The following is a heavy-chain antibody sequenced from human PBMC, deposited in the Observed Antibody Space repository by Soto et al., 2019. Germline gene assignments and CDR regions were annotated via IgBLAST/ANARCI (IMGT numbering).Heavy chain of an antibody. Sequence: EVQLVESGGGLVKPGGSLRLSCAASGFTFSSYSMNWVRQAPGKGLEWVSSISSSSSYIYYADSVKGRFTISRDDAKNSRDLQMHRLRAEDNVVYYCARVPTAMITFGGVIVYPRGVYYLDVWGKVTTVTAAS. J-gene: IGHJ6*03. CDR3: ARVPTAMITFGGVIVYPRGVYYLDV. D-gene: IGHD3-16*02. V-gene: IGHV3-21*01. CDR2: ISSSSSYI. CDR1: GFTFSSYS.